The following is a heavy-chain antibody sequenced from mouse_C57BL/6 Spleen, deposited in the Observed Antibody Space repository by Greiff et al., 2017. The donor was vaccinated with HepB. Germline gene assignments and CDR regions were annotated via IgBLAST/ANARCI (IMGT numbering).Heavy chain of an antibody. J-gene: IGHJ2*01. V-gene: IGHV1-69*01. CDR3: ARGGYGYDGPHFDY. CDR1: GYTFTSYW. Sequence: QVQLQQPGAELVMPGASVKLSCKASGYTFTSYWMHWVKQRPGQGLEWIGEIDPSDSYTNYNQKFKGKSTLTVDKYSSTAYMQLSSLTSEDSAVYYCARGGYGYDGPHFDYWGQGTTLTVSS. D-gene: IGHD2-2*01. CDR2: IDPSDSYT.